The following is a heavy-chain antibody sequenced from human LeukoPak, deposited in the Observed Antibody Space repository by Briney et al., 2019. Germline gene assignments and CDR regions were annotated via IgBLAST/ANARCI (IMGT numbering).Heavy chain of an antibody. D-gene: IGHD2-15*01. Sequence: SETLSLTCTVSGGSINGYFWSWMRQPAGKGLEWIGRILTNGNTDYNPSLNSRVTMSMDTSRNQFSLKLRSVSAADTAVYYCARAARVEPGTGYYFDSWGRGTLVTVSS. J-gene: IGHJ4*02. CDR1: GGSINGYF. CDR2: ILTNGNT. CDR3: ARAARVEPGTGYYFDS. V-gene: IGHV4-4*07.